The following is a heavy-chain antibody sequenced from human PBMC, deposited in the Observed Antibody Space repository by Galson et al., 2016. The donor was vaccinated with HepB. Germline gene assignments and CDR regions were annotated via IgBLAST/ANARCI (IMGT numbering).Heavy chain of an antibody. V-gene: IGHV3-23*01. D-gene: IGHD3-10*02. CDR2: MSDSDDI. J-gene: IGHJ6*02. Sequence: SLRLSCAASGFTFSNYAMAWVRQAPGKGLEWVSGMSDSDDIYYAPTVKGRFTISRDNSKNTVYLQMNSLRAEDTAVYYCAKDWSTTTCVQGCLDVWGQGTTVTVSS. CDR3: AKDWSTTTCVQGCLDV. CDR1: GFTFSNYA.